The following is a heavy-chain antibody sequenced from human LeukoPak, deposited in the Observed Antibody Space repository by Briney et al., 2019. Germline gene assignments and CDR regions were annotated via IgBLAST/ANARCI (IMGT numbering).Heavy chain of an antibody. CDR3: ATDPYYYDSSGYYP. V-gene: IGHV1-24*01. J-gene: IGHJ5*02. CDR2: FDPEDGET. CDR1: GYTLTELS. Sequence: VASVNVSCKVSGYTLTELSMHWVRQAPGKGLEWMGGFDPEDGETIYAQKFQGRVTMTEDTSTDTAYMELSSLRSEGTAVYYCATDPYYYDSSGYYPWGQGTLVTVSS. D-gene: IGHD3-22*01.